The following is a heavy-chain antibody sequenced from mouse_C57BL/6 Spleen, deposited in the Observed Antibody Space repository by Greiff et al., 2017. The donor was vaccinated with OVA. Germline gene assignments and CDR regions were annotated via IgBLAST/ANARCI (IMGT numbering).Heavy chain of an antibody. J-gene: IGHJ2*01. CDR2: IDPSDSET. CDR3: ARGGDSNYGYFDD. Sequence: QVQLQQPGAELVRPGSSVKLSCKASGYTFTSYWMHWVKQRPIQGLEWIGNIDPSDSETHYNQKFKDKATLTVDKSSSTAYMQLSSLTSEDSAVYYCARGGDSNYGYFDDWGKGTTLTVSS. D-gene: IGHD2-5*01. CDR1: GYTFTSYW. V-gene: IGHV1-52*01.